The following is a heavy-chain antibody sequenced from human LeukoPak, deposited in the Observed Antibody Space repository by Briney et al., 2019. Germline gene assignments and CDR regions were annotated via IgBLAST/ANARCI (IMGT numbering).Heavy chain of an antibody. CDR2: IYYSGST. Sequence: PSETLSLTCTVSGGSISSYCWSWIRQPPGKGLEWIGYIYYSGSTNYNPSLQSRVTISVDTSKNQFSLKLSSVTAADTAVYYCAVGIAAAGSLRASFDYWGQGTLVTVSS. CDR3: AVGIAAAGSLRASFDY. J-gene: IGHJ4*02. V-gene: IGHV4-59*01. CDR1: GGSISSYC. D-gene: IGHD6-13*01.